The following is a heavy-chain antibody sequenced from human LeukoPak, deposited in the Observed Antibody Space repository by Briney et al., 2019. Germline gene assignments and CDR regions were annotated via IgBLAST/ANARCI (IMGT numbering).Heavy chain of an antibody. Sequence: VGSPRLSCAASRFTFSSYRMCWVPETPGKGLGWVSDLWDDGSNKYYADSVKGRFTISRDNAKNSLYLQMNSLRAEDTAVYYCARDSGTSYSSGWYDYWGQGTLVTVSS. CDR2: LWDDGSNK. V-gene: IGHV3-33*01. CDR3: ARDSGTSYSSGWYDY. CDR1: RFTFSSYR. J-gene: IGHJ4*02. D-gene: IGHD6-19*01.